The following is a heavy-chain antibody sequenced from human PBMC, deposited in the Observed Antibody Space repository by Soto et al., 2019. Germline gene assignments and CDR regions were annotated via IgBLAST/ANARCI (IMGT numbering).Heavy chain of an antibody. CDR1: GGSISSSSYY. D-gene: IGHD4-4*01. Sequence: SETLSLTCTVSGGSISSSSYYWGWIRQPPGKGLEWIGSIYYSGSTYYNPSLKSRVTISVDTSKNQFSLKLSSVTAADTAVYYCSVTNYYYYYMDVWGKGTTVTVSS. V-gene: IGHV4-39*01. CDR3: SVTNYYYYYMDV. CDR2: IYYSGST. J-gene: IGHJ6*03.